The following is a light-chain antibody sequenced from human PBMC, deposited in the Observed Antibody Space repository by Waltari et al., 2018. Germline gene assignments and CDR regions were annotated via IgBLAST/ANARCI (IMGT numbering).Light chain of an antibody. CDR3: SSYTSSNTLVV. V-gene: IGLV2-14*03. J-gene: IGLJ2*01. Sequence: QSALTQPASVSGSPGQSITISCTGTGTDIGTYKFVSWYQQRPGRAPNLIIFDVSHRPSGVSDRFSGSKSGNTASLTISDLRAEDEAYYHCSSYTSSNTLVVFGGGTRLTVL. CDR2: DVS. CDR1: GTDIGTYKF.